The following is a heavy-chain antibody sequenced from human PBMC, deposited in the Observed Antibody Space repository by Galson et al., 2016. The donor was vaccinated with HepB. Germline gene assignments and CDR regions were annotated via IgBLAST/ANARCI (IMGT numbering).Heavy chain of an antibody. CDR1: GFTFGGYE. V-gene: IGHV3-33*01. CDR2: ISFDGSGE. J-gene: IGHJ6*04. CDR3: ARDPPGSDYGLDV. Sequence: LRLSCATSGFTFGGYEMHWVRQPPGKGLEWVAIISFDGSGEKYADSVKGRFTISRDNFQNTLFLQMSSLRVEDTAVYYCARDPPGSDYGLDVWGKGTTVTVSS.